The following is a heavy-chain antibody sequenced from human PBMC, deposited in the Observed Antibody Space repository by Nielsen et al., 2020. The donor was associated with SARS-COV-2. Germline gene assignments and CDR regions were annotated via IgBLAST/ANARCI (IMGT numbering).Heavy chain of an antibody. CDR2: ISGSGGST. J-gene: IGHJ6*02. V-gene: IGHV3-23*01. Sequence: WIRQAPGKGLEWVSAISGSGGSTYYADSVKGRFTISRDNSKNTLYLQMNSLRAEDTAVYYCAKAESLWFGELSFYYYGMDVWGQGTTVTVSS. CDR3: AKAESLWFGELSFYYYGMDV. D-gene: IGHD3-10*01.